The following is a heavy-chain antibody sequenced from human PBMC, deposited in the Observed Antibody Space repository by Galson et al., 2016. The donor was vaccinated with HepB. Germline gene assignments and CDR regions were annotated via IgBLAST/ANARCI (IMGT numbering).Heavy chain of an antibody. CDR2: ISRSSSGI. V-gene: IGHV3-21*01. Sequence: SLRLSCAGSGFMFSSYTMSWVRQAPGKGLEWVSPISRSSSGIPYSDSVRGRFTISRDNAENSVFLQMDSLRADDTAVYYCVSLVRSWRSLVDYFDYWGQGALVTVSS. CDR3: VSLVRSWRSLVDYFDY. D-gene: IGHD6-13*01. J-gene: IGHJ4*02. CDR1: GFMFSSYT.